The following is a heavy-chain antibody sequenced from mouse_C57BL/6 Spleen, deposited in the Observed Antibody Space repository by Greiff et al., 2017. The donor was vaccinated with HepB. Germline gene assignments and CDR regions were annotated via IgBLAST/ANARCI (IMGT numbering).Heavy chain of an antibody. V-gene: IGHV5-17*01. J-gene: IGHJ2*01. D-gene: IGHD1-1*01. Sequence: EVNVVESGGGLVKPGGSLKLSCAASGFTFSDYGMHWVRQAPEKGLEWVAYISSGSSTIYYADTVKGRFTISRDNAKNTLFLQMTSLRSEDTAMYYCARGDYYGSSYNFDDWGQGTTLTVSS. CDR3: ARGDYYGSSYNFDD. CDR2: ISSGSSTI. CDR1: GFTFSDYG.